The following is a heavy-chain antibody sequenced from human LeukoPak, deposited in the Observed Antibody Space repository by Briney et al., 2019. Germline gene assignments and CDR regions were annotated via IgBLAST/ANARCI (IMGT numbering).Heavy chain of an antibody. D-gene: IGHD3-10*01. CDR1: GFTFSSYW. CDR2: IKQDGSEK. V-gene: IGHV3-7*01. CDR3: ARTTELWFGELFYGMDV. Sequence: GGSLRLSCAASGFTFSSYWMSWVRQAPGKGLEWVANIKQDGSEKYYVDSVKGRFTISRDNAKNSLYLQMNSLRAEDTAVYYCARTTELWFGELFYGMDVWGQGTTVTVSS. J-gene: IGHJ6*02.